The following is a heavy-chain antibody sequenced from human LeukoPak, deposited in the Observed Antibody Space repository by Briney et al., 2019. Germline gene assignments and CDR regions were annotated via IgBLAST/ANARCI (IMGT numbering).Heavy chain of an antibody. V-gene: IGHV4-34*01. J-gene: IGHJ4*02. CDR1: GGSISSYY. CDR2: INHSGST. Sequence: SETLSLTCTVSGGSISSYYWSWIRQPPGKGLEWIGEINHSGSTNYNPSLKSRVTISVDTSKNQFSLKLSSVTAADTAVYYCARDHPGPATYWGQGTLVTVSS. CDR3: ARDHPGPATY.